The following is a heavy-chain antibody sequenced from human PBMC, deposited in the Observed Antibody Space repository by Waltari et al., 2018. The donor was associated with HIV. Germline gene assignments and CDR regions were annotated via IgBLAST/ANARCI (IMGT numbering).Heavy chain of an antibody. CDR1: GFIFSSYW. Sequence: EVQLVESGGGLVQPGGSLRLSCTAPGFIFSSYWMHWVRQVPGKGLVCVSRIKYDGSSATYADSVKGRFTIARDNAKKTLYLQMNSLRAEDTAVYYCARVEVVISSPWYWYFDLWGRGTLVTVSS. J-gene: IGHJ2*01. CDR2: IKYDGSSA. V-gene: IGHV3-74*01. CDR3: ARVEVVISSPWYWYFDL. D-gene: IGHD3-3*01.